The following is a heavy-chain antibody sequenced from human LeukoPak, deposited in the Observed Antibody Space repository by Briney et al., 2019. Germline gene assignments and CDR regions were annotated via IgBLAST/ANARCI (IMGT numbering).Heavy chain of an antibody. V-gene: IGHV3-21*01. CDR3: ARGRGGDY. J-gene: IGHJ4*02. Sequence: GGSLRLSCAASGFTFSSYSMNWVRQAPGKGLEWVSSISSSSSYIYYAYSVKGGFIIFRDNAKNSLYLQMNSLGAEDTAVYYCARGRGGDYWGQGTLVTVSS. CDR1: GFTFSSYS. CDR2: ISSSSSYI.